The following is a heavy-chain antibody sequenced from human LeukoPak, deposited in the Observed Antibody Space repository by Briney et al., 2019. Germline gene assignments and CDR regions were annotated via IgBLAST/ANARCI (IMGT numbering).Heavy chain of an antibody. CDR3: ARGVGATTQFDY. CDR1: GGSISSFY. CDR2: IYYSGSA. Sequence: SETLSLTCSVSGGSISSFYWTWIRQPPGKGLEGIGSIYYSGSADYNPSLKSRVTISVDTSKSQFSLRLSSVTAADTAVYFCARGVGATTQFDYWGQGTLVTVSS. D-gene: IGHD1-26*01. J-gene: IGHJ4*02. V-gene: IGHV4-59*08.